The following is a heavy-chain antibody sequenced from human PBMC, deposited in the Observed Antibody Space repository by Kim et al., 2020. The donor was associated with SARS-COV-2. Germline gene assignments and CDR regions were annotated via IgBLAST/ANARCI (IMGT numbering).Heavy chain of an antibody. CDR1: GFTFHNYA. CDR2: ISPDGTT. V-gene: IGHV3-23*01. J-gene: IGHJ4*02. D-gene: IGHD3-3*01. CDR3: TKELIGGGSSDS. Sequence: GGSLRLSCVTSGFTFHNYAMSWVRQAPGKGLEGVSLISPDGTTYYVDSVRGRFTISRDNSKNTLYLAMKNLRVDDSAVYFCTKELIGGGSSDSWGQGILVSVSS.